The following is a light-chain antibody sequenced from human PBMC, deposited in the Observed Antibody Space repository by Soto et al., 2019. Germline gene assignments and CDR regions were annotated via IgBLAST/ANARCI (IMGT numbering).Light chain of an antibody. CDR2: EGI. CDR3: CSYAGSGTDNYV. V-gene: IGLV2-23*01. CDR1: SSDIGTYNL. J-gene: IGLJ1*01. Sequence: QSVLTQPASVSGSPGQSITISCTGTSSDIGTYNLVSWYQHYPGKAPKLMIYEGIKRPSGVSNHFSGSKSGNTAFLTITGLQAEDEADYYCCSYAGSGTDNYVFGTGTKVTVL.